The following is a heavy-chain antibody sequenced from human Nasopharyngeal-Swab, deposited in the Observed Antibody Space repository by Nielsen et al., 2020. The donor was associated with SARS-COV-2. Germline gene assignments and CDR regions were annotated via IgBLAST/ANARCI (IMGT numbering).Heavy chain of an antibody. D-gene: IGHD1-26*01. J-gene: IGHJ6*02. CDR2: IYYSGST. CDR3: ASQGSGSYYLLYYYYGMDV. V-gene: IGHV4-39*01. Sequence: WIRQPPGKGLEWIGSIYYSGSTYYNPSLKSRVTISVDTSKNQFSLKLSSVTAADTAVYYCASQGSGSYYLLYYYYGMDVWGQGTTATVSS.